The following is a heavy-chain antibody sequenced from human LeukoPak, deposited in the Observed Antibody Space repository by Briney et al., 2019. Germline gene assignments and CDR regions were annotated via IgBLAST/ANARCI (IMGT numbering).Heavy chain of an antibody. CDR1: GFTFSSYS. CDR3: ARGNSIPNYFDY. J-gene: IGHJ4*02. D-gene: IGHD3-3*02. Sequence: GGSLRLSCAASGFTFSSYSMNWVRQAPGKGLEWVSSISSSSYIYYADSVKGRFTISRDNAKNALYLQMNSLRAEDTAVYYCARGNSIPNYFDYWGQGTLVTVSS. V-gene: IGHV3-21*01. CDR2: ISSSSYI.